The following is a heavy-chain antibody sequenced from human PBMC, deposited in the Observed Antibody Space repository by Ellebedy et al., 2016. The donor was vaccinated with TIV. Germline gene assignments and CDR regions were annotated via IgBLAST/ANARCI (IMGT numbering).Heavy chain of an antibody. D-gene: IGHD4-17*01. CDR2: IYQDGGVQ. Sequence: PGGSLRLSCAASGFSFRSYWMSWVRQAPGKGLEWVANIYQDGGVQYYVDSVKGRFTISRDNADNSLFLQMNSLRAEDTAVYYCARRGSYGDYAVQINNWFDRWGQGTLVTVYS. V-gene: IGHV3-7*01. J-gene: IGHJ5*02. CDR3: ARRGSYGDYAVQINNWFDR. CDR1: GFSFRSYW.